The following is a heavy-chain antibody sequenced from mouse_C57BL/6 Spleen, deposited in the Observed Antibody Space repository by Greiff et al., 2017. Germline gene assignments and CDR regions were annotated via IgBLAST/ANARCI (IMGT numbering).Heavy chain of an antibody. Sequence: LVESGPELVKPGASVKISCKASGYSFTDYNMNWVKQSNGKSLEWIGVINPNYGTTSYNQKFKGKATLTVDQSSSTAYMQLNSLTSEDSAVYYCARDGRGYDPRAMDYWGQGTSVTVSS. CDR1: GYSFTDYN. CDR2: INPNYGTT. V-gene: IGHV1-39*01. CDR3: ARDGRGYDPRAMDY. D-gene: IGHD2-3*01. J-gene: IGHJ4*01.